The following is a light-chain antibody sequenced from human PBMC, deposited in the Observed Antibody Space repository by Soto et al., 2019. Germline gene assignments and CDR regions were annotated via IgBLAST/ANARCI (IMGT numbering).Light chain of an antibody. J-gene: IGLJ3*02. CDR2: DVS. V-gene: IGLV2-11*01. Sequence: QSALTQPRSVSGSPGQSVTISCTGTSSDVGGYKYVSWYQQHPGKAPKLMIYDVSKRPSGVPDRFSGSKSGNTASLTISGLQAEDEADYYCCSYAGSYTWVFSGGTKVTVL. CDR1: SSDVGGYKY. CDR3: CSYAGSYTWV.